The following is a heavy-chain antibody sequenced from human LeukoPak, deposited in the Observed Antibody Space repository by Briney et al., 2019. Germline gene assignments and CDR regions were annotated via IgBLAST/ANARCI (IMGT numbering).Heavy chain of an antibody. J-gene: IGHJ4*02. D-gene: IGHD3-22*01. Sequence: SETLSLTCTVSGDSISSPSYYWGWIRQPPGKGLEWIGSIYYSGNTYYSPSLKSRVTISVDKSKNQLSLKLSSVTAADTAVYYCAADSRGYYYGPYWGQGTLVTVSS. CDR3: AADSRGYYYGPY. V-gene: IGHV4-39*01. CDR1: GDSISSPSYY. CDR2: IYYSGNT.